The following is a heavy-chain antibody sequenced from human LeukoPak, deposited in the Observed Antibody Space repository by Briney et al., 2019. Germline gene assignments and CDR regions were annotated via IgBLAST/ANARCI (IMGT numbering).Heavy chain of an antibody. V-gene: IGHV4-34*01. J-gene: IGHJ4*02. D-gene: IGHD2-15*01. Sequence: SETLSLTCAVYGGSFSGYYWSWIRQSPGKGLEWIGEINHSGSTNYNPSLKSRVTISVDTSKNQFSLKLSSVTAADTAVYYCALDPLRGYCSGGSCYLSWGQGTLVTVSS. CDR3: ALDPLRGYCSGGSCYLS. CDR2: INHSGST. CDR1: GGSFSGYY.